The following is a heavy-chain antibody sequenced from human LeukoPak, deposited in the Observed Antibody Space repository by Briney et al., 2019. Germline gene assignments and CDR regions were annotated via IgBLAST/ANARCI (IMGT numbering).Heavy chain of an antibody. CDR2: IYPYTGAT. V-gene: IGHV1-2*02. CDR3: ARDGPAQMVDFDY. J-gene: IGHJ4*02. CDR1: GYTFSGTGWY. Sequence: ASVKVSCKASGYTFSGTGWYLYWLRQAPGQGLECMGWIYPYTGATHYAQKFQGRVAMTRDTSISTAYMELSRLRPDDTAVYYCARDGPAQMVDFDYWGQGTLATVSS. D-gene: IGHD3-10*01.